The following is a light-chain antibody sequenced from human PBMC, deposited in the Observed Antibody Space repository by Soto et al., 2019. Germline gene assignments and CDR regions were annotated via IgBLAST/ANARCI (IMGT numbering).Light chain of an antibody. Sequence: QSALTQPASVSGSPGQSITISCTGTSSDVGSQNFVSWHQQHPGKAPKFIINGVSNRPSGVSNRFSGSKSGNTASLTISGLQPDAEDDYSCSSYTTTYTCVFGGGTKLTVL. V-gene: IGLV2-14*01. CDR1: SSDVGSQNF. J-gene: IGLJ3*02. CDR3: SSYTTTYTCV. CDR2: GVS.